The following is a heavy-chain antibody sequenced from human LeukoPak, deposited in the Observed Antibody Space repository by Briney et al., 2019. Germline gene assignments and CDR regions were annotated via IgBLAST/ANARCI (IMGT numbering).Heavy chain of an antibody. CDR2: IYYSGST. V-gene: IGHV4-39*07. CDR1: GGSISSSSYY. Sequence: SETLSLTCTVSGGSISSSSYYWGWIRHPPGKGLEWIGSIYYSGSTYYNPSLKSRVTISVDTSKNQFSLKLSSVTAADTAVYYCAREDYSSSWTHSSSFDYWGQGTLVTVSS. J-gene: IGHJ4*02. D-gene: IGHD6-13*01. CDR3: AREDYSSSWTHSSSFDY.